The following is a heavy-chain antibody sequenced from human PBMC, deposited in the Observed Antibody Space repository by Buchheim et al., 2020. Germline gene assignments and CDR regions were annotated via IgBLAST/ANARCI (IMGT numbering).Heavy chain of an antibody. V-gene: IGHV5-51*01. CDR1: GYNFNNFW. CDR2: IYPDDSDT. Sequence: EVQLVQSGAEVKKPGESLRISCKAYGYNFNNFWIGWVRQMPGKGLEWMGIIYPDDSDTKYSTSFQGQVTISTDKSISTAYLQWSSLKASDTAMYYCARLGESSQYSGSYSWGFDPWGQGTL. CDR3: ARLGESSQYSGSYSWGFDP. D-gene: IGHD1-26*01. J-gene: IGHJ5*02.